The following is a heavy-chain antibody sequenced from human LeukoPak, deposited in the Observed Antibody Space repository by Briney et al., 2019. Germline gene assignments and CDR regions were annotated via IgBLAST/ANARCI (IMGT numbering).Heavy chain of an antibody. CDR3: ARGLSYSRNWCGP. D-gene: IGHD1-26*01. J-gene: IGHJ5*02. Sequence: GGSLRLSCAGYRFTVSSNYMSWVLPAAGKGLGRASVVYTRGKTYSADSVQARFTNSRDNAKKTLYVQMNSLGAEDTAVYYCARGLSYSRNWCGPWGQGTLFTVSS. CDR2: VYTRGKT. CDR1: RFTVSSNY. V-gene: IGHV3-66*01.